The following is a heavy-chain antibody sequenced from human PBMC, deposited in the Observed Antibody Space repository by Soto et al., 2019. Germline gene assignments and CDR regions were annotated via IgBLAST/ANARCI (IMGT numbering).Heavy chain of an antibody. V-gene: IGHV4-4*02. Sequence: PSETLSLTCAVSGDSISSRNWWNWVRQPPGKGLEWIGQISHGGNTNYNPSLQSRVTISVDKSKNQFSLRLSSVTAADTATYYCASPPPLTVQTIEAEFFQHWGLGTLVTVSS. D-gene: IGHD2-8*01. CDR3: ASPPPLTVQTIEAEFFQH. J-gene: IGHJ1*01. CDR1: GDSISSRNW. CDR2: ISHGGNT.